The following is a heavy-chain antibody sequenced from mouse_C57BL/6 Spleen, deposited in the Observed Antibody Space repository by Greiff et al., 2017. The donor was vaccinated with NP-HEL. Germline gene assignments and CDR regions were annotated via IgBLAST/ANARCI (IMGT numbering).Heavy chain of an antibody. Sequence: EVQRVESGPVLVKPGASVKMSCKASGYTFTDYYMNWVKQSHGKSLEWIGVINPYNGGTSYNQKFKGKATLTVDKSSSTAYMELNSLTSEDSAVYYCARSGYDYDPWFAYWGQGTLVTVSA. CDR2: INPYNGGT. J-gene: IGHJ3*01. CDR3: ARSGYDYDPWFAY. CDR1: GYTFTDYY. D-gene: IGHD2-4*01. V-gene: IGHV1-19*01.